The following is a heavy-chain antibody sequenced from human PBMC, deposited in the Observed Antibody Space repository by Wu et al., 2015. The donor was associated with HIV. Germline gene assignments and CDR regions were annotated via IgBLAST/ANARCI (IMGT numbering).Heavy chain of an antibody. Sequence: QVQLQESGPGLVKPSQTLSLTCTVSGGSISSGDYYWSWIRQPPGKGLEWIGYIYYSGSTYYNPSLRSRLTIPLDTSKKQFSLKLSSVTAADTAVYYCARRIGGXYSMYYFDLWGRGSLVTVSS. CDR3: ARRIGGXYSMYYFDL. J-gene: IGHJ2*01. D-gene: IGHD1-26*01. CDR2: IYYSGST. CDR1: GGSISSGDYY. V-gene: IGHV4-30-4*08.